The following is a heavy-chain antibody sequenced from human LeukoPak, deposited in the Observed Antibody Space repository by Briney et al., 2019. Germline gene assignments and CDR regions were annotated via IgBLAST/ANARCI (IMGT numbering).Heavy chain of an antibody. J-gene: IGHJ4*02. CDR1: GFTVSSNY. Sequence: PGRSLRLSCAASGFTVSSNYMSWVRQAPGKGLEWVSVIYSGGSTYYADSVKGRFTISRDNSKNTLYLQMNSLRAEDTAVYYCARARGSKKGCYFDYWGQGTLVTVSS. V-gene: IGHV3-66*01. D-gene: IGHD3-10*01. CDR2: IYSGGST. CDR3: ARARGSKKGCYFDY.